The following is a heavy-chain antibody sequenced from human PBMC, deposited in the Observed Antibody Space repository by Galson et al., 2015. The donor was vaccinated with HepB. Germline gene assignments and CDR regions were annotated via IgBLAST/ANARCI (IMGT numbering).Heavy chain of an antibody. V-gene: IGHV3-66*01. J-gene: IGHJ4*02. D-gene: IGHD3-16*01. Sequence: SLRLSCAASGFTVSNKYMRWVRQAPGKGLEWVSLIYSGGSTRYADSVKDRFTISSDNSKNTQYLQMNNLRVEDTAVYFCAGGGVGGNGGYWGQGTLVIVSS. CDR3: AGGGVGGNGGY. CDR1: GFTVSNKY. CDR2: IYSGGST.